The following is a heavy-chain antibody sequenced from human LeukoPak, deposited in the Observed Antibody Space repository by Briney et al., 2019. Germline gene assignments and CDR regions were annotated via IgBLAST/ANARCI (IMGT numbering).Heavy chain of an antibody. D-gene: IGHD1-1*01. J-gene: IGHJ6*04. CDR1: GGTFSSYA. V-gene: IGHV1-69*01. CDR2: IIPIFGTA. Sequence: SVKVSCKASGGTFSSYATSWVRQAPGQGLEWMGGIIPIFGTANYAQKFQGRVTITADESTSTAYMELSSLRSEDTAVYYCARGTTGTTPPYYYYGMDVWGKGTTVTVSS. CDR3: ARGTTGTTPPYYYYGMDV.